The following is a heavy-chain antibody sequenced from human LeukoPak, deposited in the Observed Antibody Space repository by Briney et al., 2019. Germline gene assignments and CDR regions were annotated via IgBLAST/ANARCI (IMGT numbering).Heavy chain of an antibody. CDR3: ARDLPYFSFDD. J-gene: IGHJ6*02. D-gene: IGHD2-21*01. V-gene: IGHV3-33*01. Sequence: GGSLRLSCAASGFTFSSHGMNWVSQAPGKGLEWVAGISPDGSKKYYVDAVKGRFTISRDNSKNTLYLQMNSLRVEDTAMYYCARDLPYFSFDDWGQGTTVTVSS. CDR2: ISPDGSKK. CDR1: GFTFSSHG.